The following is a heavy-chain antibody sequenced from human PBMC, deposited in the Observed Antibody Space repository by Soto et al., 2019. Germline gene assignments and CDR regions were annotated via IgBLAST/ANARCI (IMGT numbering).Heavy chain of an antibody. CDR3: ARTGYSSSWYPNWLDP. D-gene: IGHD6-13*01. J-gene: IGHJ5*02. Sequence: SETLSLTCTVSGGSISSYYWSWIRQPPGKGLEWIGYIYYSGSTNYNPSLKSRVTISVDTSKNQFSLKLSSVTAADTAVYHCARTGYSSSWYPNWLDPWGQGTLVTVSS. CDR1: GGSISSYY. CDR2: IYYSGST. V-gene: IGHV4-59*08.